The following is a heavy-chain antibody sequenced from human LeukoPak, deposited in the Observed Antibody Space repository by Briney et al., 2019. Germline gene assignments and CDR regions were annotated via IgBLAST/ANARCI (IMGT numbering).Heavy chain of an antibody. CDR3: AKYSSGWYLGNYFDY. Sequence: PGGSLRLSCAASGFSFSGYWMSWVRQAPGKGLEWVSAISGSGGSTYYADSVKGRFTISRDNSKNTLYLQMNSLRAEDKAVYYCAKYSSGWYLGNYFDYWGQGTLVTVSS. CDR1: GFSFSGYW. CDR2: ISGSGGST. D-gene: IGHD6-19*01. J-gene: IGHJ4*02. V-gene: IGHV3-23*01.